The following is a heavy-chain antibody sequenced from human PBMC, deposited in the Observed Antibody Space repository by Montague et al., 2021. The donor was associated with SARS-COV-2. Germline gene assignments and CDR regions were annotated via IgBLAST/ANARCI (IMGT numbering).Heavy chain of an antibody. D-gene: IGHD5-24*01. CDR2: VDHSGST. CDR3: ARGTRAVQITPGFRY. J-gene: IGHJ4*02. Sequence: SETLSLTCAVYGGSFHIFSWGWIRQSPGKGLEWIGEVDHSGSTKYNPSLKSRVTISVDTSKNQFSLNLTSVTAADTAIYYCARGTRAVQITPGFRYWGQGTQVAVSS. CDR1: GGSFHIFS. V-gene: IGHV4-34*01.